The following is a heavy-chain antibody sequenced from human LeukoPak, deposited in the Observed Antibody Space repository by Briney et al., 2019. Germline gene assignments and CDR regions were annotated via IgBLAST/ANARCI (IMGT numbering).Heavy chain of an antibody. CDR1: GFTFRSYW. CDR2: IKQDGSEK. D-gene: IGHD4-23*01. Sequence: GGSLRLSCAASGFTFRSYWMSWVRQAPGKGLEWVANIKQDGSEKYYVDSAKGRFTISRDNAKNSLYLQMNSLRAEDTAVYYCARYDYGGNYDYWGQGTLVTVSS. V-gene: IGHV3-7*04. CDR3: ARYDYGGNYDY. J-gene: IGHJ4*02.